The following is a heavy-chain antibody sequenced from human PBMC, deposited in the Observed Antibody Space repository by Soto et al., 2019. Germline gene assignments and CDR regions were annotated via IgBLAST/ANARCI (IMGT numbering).Heavy chain of an antibody. V-gene: IGHV3-23*01. CDR1: GFTFSSYV. D-gene: IGHD1-26*01. Sequence: GGSLRLSCAASGFTFSSYVMSWVRQAPGKGLEWVSGISASGGSTNYPDTVKGRFTISRDNSKNTLYLQMDSLRAEDTAVYYCAKGQGLMGVHYFDYWGQGTLVTVSS. J-gene: IGHJ4*02. CDR2: ISASGGST. CDR3: AKGQGLMGVHYFDY.